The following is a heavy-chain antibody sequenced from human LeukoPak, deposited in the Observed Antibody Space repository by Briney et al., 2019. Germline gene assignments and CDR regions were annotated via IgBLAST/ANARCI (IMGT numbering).Heavy chain of an antibody. CDR3: AREVSEGFDF. CDR1: GFTFSGYS. J-gene: IGHJ4*02. D-gene: IGHD3-22*01. Sequence: GGSLRLSCTASGFTFSGYSMNWIRQAPGKGLEWVSSFGTRSTSIYHAGSVKGRFAISRDNAKNSLYLQMNSLRAEDTALYYCAREVSEGFDFWGQETLVTVSS. CDR2: FGTRSTSI. V-gene: IGHV3-21*01.